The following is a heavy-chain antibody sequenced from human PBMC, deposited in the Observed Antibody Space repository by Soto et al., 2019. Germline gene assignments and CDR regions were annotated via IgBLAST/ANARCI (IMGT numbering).Heavy chain of an antibody. J-gene: IGHJ3*01. CDR2: IYYSGST. Sequence: QLQLQESGPGLMKPSETLSLTCSVSGGSISSSSHYWGWIRQPPGKGLEWIGSIYYSGSTYYNPSLKGRVTISVDTSKNQFSLKLSSVTAAYTAVFYCASHSYYYESPDYYWEWGQGTMVTVSS. CDR1: GGSISSSSHY. CDR3: ASHSYYYESPDYYWE. D-gene: IGHD3-22*01. V-gene: IGHV4-39*01.